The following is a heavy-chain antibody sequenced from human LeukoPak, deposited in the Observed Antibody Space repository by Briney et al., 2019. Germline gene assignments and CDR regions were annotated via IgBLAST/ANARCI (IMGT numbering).Heavy chain of an antibody. Sequence: PSETLSLTCAVSGGSISSGGYSWSWIRQPPGKGLEWIGYIYHSGSTYYNPSLKSRVTISVDTSKNQFSLKLSSVTAADTAVYYCARVGYSGYGMDVWGQGTTVTVSS. CDR3: ARVGYSGYGMDV. CDR2: IYHSGST. J-gene: IGHJ6*02. CDR1: GGSISSGGYS. V-gene: IGHV4-30-2*01. D-gene: IGHD5-12*01.